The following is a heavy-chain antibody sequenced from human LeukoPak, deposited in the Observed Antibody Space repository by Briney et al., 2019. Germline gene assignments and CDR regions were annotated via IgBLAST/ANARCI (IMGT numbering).Heavy chain of an antibody. V-gene: IGHV3-21*01. CDR3: ARALTTLTYEGY. J-gene: IGHJ4*02. CDR2: ISGSNSYI. D-gene: IGHD1-1*01. CDR1: GFTFSSYT. Sequence: GGSLRLSCAASGFTFSSYTMHWIRQAPGKGLGWVSSISGSNSYISYADSVKGRFTVSRDNAKDSLYLQMNSLRAEDTAVYYCARALTTLTYEGYWGQGTLVTVSS.